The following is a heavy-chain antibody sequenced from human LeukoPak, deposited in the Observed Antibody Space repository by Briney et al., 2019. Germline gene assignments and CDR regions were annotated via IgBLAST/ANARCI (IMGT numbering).Heavy chain of an antibody. CDR1: GFTVNNNY. J-gene: IGHJ4*02. V-gene: IGHV3-53*01. D-gene: IGHD6-13*01. CDR2: IYSGDIT. CDR3: TTDLLAAVGLVSFFDF. Sequence: GGSLRLSCAASGFTVNNNYMSWVRQAPGKGLEWVSVIYSGDITYYADSVKGRFTISRDNSKNTLYLQMNSLRAEDTAVYYCTTDLLAAVGLVSFFDFWGQGALVTVSS.